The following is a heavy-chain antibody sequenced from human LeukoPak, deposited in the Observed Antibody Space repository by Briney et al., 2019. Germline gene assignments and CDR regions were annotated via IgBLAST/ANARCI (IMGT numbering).Heavy chain of an antibody. D-gene: IGHD6-13*01. CDR2: ISYDGSNK. CDR1: GFTFSSFG. CDR3: AKDGAGSWFGEAT. V-gene: IGHV3-30*18. J-gene: IGHJ5*02. Sequence: GGCLRLSCAVSGFTFSSFGMQWVRQAPGKGLEWVALISYDGSNKHYADSVKGRFTISRDNSKNTLYLQMNGLRPEDTAVYYCAKDGAGSWFGEATWGQGTLVTVSS.